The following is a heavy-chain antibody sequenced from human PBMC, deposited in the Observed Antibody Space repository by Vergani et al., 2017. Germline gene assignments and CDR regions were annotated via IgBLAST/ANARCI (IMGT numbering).Heavy chain of an antibody. CDR1: GFTSAGYA. V-gene: IGHV3-23*04. Sequence: EVQLEESGGGLVLPGRSLRLSCVASGFTSAGYAMHWVRQAPGKGLEWVSAMSCSGGSTYYADSVKGRFTISRDNSNNTLYLQMNSLNSETTAVYYCAKVPLYYYDSSGYRVGDDYWGQGTLVTVSS. D-gene: IGHD3-22*01. J-gene: IGHJ4*02. CDR3: AKVPLYYYDSSGYRVGDDY. CDR2: MSCSGGST.